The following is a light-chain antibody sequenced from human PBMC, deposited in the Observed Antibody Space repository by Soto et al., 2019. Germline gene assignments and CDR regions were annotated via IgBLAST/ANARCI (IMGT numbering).Light chain of an antibody. CDR2: EVN. CDR3: GSYTSTSFGV. CDR1: SSDVGSYDY. Sequence: QSALTQPASVSGSPGQSITISCTGTSSDVGSYDYVSWYQHHPGKAPKLLIYEVNNRPSGVSNRFSGSKSGNTASLTISGLQAEDGAAYYCGSYTSTSFGVFGGGTKLTVL. J-gene: IGLJ3*02. V-gene: IGLV2-14*01.